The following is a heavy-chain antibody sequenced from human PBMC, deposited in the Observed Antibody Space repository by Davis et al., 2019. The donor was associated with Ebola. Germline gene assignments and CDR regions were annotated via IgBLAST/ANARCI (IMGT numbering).Heavy chain of an antibody. CDR3: ARWNTEVPGVVDGPRFDS. CDR2: ISAYNGNT. Sequence: AASVKVSCKASGYTFTSYGISWVRQAPGQGLEWMGWISAYNGNTNYAQKLQGRVTMTTDTSTSTAYMELRSLRSDDTAVYYCARWNTEVPGVVDGPRFDSWGPGRLVIVSS. CDR1: GYTFTSYG. V-gene: IGHV1-18*01. D-gene: IGHD3-10*01. J-gene: IGHJ4*02.